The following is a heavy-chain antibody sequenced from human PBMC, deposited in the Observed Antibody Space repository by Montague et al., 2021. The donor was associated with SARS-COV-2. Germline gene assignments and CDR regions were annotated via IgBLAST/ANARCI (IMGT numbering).Heavy chain of an antibody. Sequence: CAISGDSVVELRRRSEEHTSELQSHSDFVCRPYYETKWYNDYAVSMQSRVTINPDTSKNQFSLHVNSVTPEDTAVYYCARDSEYSIDYWGQGLLVTVSS. J-gene: IGHJ4*02. CDR1: GDSVVELRRR. CDR3: ARDSEYSIDY. V-gene: IGHV6-1*01. D-gene: IGHD6-6*01. CDR2: PYYETKWYN.